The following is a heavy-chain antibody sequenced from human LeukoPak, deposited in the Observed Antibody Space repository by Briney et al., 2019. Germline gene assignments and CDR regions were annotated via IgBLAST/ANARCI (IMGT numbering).Heavy chain of an antibody. Sequence: GGSLRLSCAASGFTVSSNYMSWVRQAPGKGLEWVSAISGSGGSTYYADSVKGRFTISRDNSKNTLYLQMNSLRAEDTAVYYCAKYAVFYDSSGYYFVSFDYWGQGTLVTVSS. D-gene: IGHD3-22*01. CDR2: ISGSGGST. J-gene: IGHJ4*02. V-gene: IGHV3-23*01. CDR1: GFTVSSNY. CDR3: AKYAVFYDSSGYYFVSFDY.